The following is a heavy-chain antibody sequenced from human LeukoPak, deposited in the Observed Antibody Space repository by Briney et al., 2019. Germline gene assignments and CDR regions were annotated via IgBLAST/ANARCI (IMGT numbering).Heavy chain of an antibody. J-gene: IGHJ4*02. D-gene: IGHD3-22*01. CDR3: ARGITMIVVVPDY. CDR1: GFTFSNYA. Sequence: GGSLRLSCAASGFTFSNYAMTWVRQAPGKGLEWVTVIWSDGSNKYYADSVKGRFTISRDNSKNTLYLQMNSLRAEDTAVYYCARGITMIVVVPDYWGQGTLVTVSS. CDR2: IWSDGSNK. V-gene: IGHV3-33*08.